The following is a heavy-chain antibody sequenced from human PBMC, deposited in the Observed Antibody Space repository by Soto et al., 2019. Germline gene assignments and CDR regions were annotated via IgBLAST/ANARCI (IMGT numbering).Heavy chain of an antibody. D-gene: IGHD3-9*01. J-gene: IGHJ4*02. CDR1: GHSVRRYY. CDR2: IYYSGST. V-gene: IGHV4-59*02. CDR3: ARSHDSLTGFSSPHFDY. Sequence: LSDTLSLTCTVSGHSVRRYYWSWIRQPPGKGLEWIGYIYYSGSTNYNPSLKSRVTISVDTSKNQFSLKLSSVTAADTAVYYCARSHDSLTGFSSPHFDYWGQGTLVTVS.